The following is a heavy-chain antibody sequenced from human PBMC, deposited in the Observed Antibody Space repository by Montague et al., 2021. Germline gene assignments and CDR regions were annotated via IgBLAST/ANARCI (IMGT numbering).Heavy chain of an antibody. CDR3: ASAGTRTYCGHSFDY. V-gene: IGHV4-39*01. J-gene: IGHJ4*02. D-gene: IGHD2-15*01. Sequence: SETLSLTCTVSGGSISSSPFYWGWIRQSPGKGLEWIGSNYYRGNTYYNPSLKSRVSLSIDTSKNQFSLKLNSVTAADTAVYYCASAGTRTYCGHSFDYWGQGALVTVSS. CDR1: GGSISSSPFY. CDR2: NYYRGNT.